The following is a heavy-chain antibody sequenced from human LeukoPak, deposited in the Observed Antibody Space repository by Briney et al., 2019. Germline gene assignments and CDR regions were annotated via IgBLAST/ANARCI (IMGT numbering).Heavy chain of an antibody. CDR1: GFTFSTYS. V-gene: IGHV3-21*01. J-gene: IGHJ5*02. CDR3: ARGATTTRFGRFDP. CDR2: ISDDSNYI. D-gene: IGHD4-17*01. Sequence: GGSLRLSCAASGFTFSTYSGNWIRQAPGKGLEWVSSISDDSNYIFYADSVKGRFTISRDNAKKSLYLQMNSLRAEDTAVYYCARGATTTRFGRFDPWGQGTLVIVSS.